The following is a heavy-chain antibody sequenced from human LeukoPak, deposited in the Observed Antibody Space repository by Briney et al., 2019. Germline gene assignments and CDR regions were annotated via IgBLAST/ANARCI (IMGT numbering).Heavy chain of an antibody. D-gene: IGHD6-13*01. CDR1: GFTFDDYA. Sequence: GRSLRLSCAASGFTFDDYAMHWVRQAPGKGLEWVSGISWNSGSIGYADSVKGRFTISRDNAKNSLYLQMNSLRAEDTALYYCAKDIGIAAAGTDWYFDYWGQGTLVTVSS. J-gene: IGHJ4*02. CDR3: AKDIGIAAAGTDWYFDY. CDR2: ISWNSGSI. V-gene: IGHV3-9*01.